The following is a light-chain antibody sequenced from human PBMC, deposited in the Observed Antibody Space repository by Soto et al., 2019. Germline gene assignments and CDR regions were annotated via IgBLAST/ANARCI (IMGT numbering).Light chain of an antibody. J-gene: IGKJ1*01. CDR3: QQYYSTPLT. Sequence: IVMTQSPDSLAVSLGERATINCKSSQSLLYNSNSKNYLAWYQQKPGQPPKLLIYWASTRESGVPDRFSGSGSGTDFTLTISSLQAEDVAVYYCQQYYSTPLTFGHGTKVDIK. CDR2: WAS. CDR1: QSLLYNSNSKNY. V-gene: IGKV4-1*01.